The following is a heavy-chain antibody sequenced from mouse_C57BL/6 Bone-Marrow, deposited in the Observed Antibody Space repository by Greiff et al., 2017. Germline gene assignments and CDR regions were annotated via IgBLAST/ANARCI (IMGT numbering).Heavy chain of an antibody. CDR3: ARSSYYYGSSYDYWYFDV. CDR1: GYTFTSYW. J-gene: IGHJ1*03. CDR2: INPSSGYT. D-gene: IGHD1-1*01. Sequence: QVQLQQSGAELAKPGASVKLSCKASGYTFTSYWMHWVKQRPGQGLEWIGYINPSSGYTKYNQKFKDKATLTADKSSSTAYIQLSSLTYEDSAVYYCARSSYYYGSSYDYWYFDVWGTGTTVTVSS. V-gene: IGHV1-7*01.